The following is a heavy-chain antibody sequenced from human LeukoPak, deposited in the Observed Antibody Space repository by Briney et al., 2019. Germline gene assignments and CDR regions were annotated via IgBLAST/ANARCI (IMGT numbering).Heavy chain of an antibody. D-gene: IGHD3-22*01. CDR1: GFTFDSYS. CDR2: ISAGSDTI. J-gene: IGHJ4*02. Sequence: PGGSLRFSCAASGFTFDSYSMNWVRQAPGKGLEWISYISAGSDTISYSDSVKGRLTISRDNANNTLYLQMNSLRAEDTAVYYCARSFYESSGYYLGYWGQGTLVTVSS. CDR3: ARSFYESSGYYLGY. V-gene: IGHV3-48*04.